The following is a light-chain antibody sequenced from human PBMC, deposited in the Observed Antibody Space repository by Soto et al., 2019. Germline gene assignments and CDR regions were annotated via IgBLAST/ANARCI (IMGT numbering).Light chain of an antibody. CDR3: QQYNSDART. CDR2: KPS. V-gene: IGKV1-5*03. Sequence: DIQMTQSPSTLSASVGDRVTITCRASQSISARLAWYHQKPGKAPELLIYKPSSLESGVQSRFSGSGSGTEFTLTISSLQPDDFASYYCQQYNSDARTFGQGTKVEIK. J-gene: IGKJ1*01. CDR1: QSISAR.